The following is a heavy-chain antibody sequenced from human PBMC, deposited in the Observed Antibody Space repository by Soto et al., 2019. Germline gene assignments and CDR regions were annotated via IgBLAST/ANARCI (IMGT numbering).Heavy chain of an antibody. Sequence: EVQLVESGGGLVQPGGSLRLSCAASGFTFSSYWMHWVRQAPGKGLVWVSRINSDGSSTNYADSVKGRFTISRDNARNTLFLQMDTLRAEDTAVYYCTRSGSSPYYYGMDGWGQGTTVTVSS. CDR3: TRSGSSPYYYGMDG. CDR1: GFTFSSYW. J-gene: IGHJ6*02. CDR2: INSDGSST. D-gene: IGHD6-6*01. V-gene: IGHV3-74*01.